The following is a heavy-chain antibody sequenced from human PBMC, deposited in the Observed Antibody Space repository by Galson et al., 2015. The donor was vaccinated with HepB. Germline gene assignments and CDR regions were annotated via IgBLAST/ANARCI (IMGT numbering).Heavy chain of an antibody. Sequence: SLRLSCAVSGFTVSSNFMTWFRQAPGKGLEWVSFIYRGGSTIYEDSVKGRFTIYRDNSKNTLYLQMDSMRAQDTAVYYCTRAQPTYMLAFDHWGQVILVTVSS. V-gene: IGHV3-66*01. CDR2: IYRGGST. CDR3: TRAQPTYMLAFDH. D-gene: IGHD3-10*02. CDR1: GFTVSSNF. J-gene: IGHJ4*02.